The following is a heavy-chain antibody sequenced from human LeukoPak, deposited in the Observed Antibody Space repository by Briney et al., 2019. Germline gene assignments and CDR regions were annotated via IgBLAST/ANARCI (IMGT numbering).Heavy chain of an antibody. CDR2: ISSSSSYT. V-gene: IGHV3-11*05. Sequence: PGGSLRLSCAASGFTFSDYYMSWIRQAPGKGLEWVSYISSSSSYTNYADSVKGRFTISRDNAKNSLYLQMNSLRAEDTAVYYCARDQGAVGSYYRRCAFDIWGQGTMVTVSS. CDR3: ARDQGAVGSYYRRCAFDI. CDR1: GFTFSDYY. D-gene: IGHD1-26*01. J-gene: IGHJ3*02.